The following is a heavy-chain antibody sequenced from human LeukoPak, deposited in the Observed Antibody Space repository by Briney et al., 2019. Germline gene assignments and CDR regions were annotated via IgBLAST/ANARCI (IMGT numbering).Heavy chain of an antibody. V-gene: IGHV1-69*06. CDR2: IIPIFGTA. D-gene: IGHD6-13*01. CDR1: GGTFSSYA. Sequence: SVKVSCKASGGTFSSYAISWVRQAPGQGLEWMGGIIPIFGTANYAQKFQGRVTITADKSTNTAFMYLSRLRSEDTAVYYCARDSPIAHWGQGTLVTVSS. CDR3: ARDSPIAH. J-gene: IGHJ4*02.